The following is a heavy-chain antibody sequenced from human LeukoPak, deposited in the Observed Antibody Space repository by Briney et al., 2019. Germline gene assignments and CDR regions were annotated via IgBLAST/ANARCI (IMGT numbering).Heavy chain of an antibody. V-gene: IGHV4-34*01. D-gene: IGHD3-3*01. CDR2: INHSGST. CDR1: GGSFSGYY. CDR3: ASSLAGYDFWSGYYHY. Sequence: SETLSLTCAVYGGSFSGYYWSWIRQPPGSGLEWIGEINHSGSTNYNPSLKSRVTISVDTSKNQFSLKLSSVTAADTAVYYCASSLAGYDFWSGYYHYWGQGTLVTVSS. J-gene: IGHJ4*02.